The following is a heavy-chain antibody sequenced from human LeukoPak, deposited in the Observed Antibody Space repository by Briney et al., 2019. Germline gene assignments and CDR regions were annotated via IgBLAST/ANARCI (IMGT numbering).Heavy chain of an antibody. J-gene: IGHJ3*02. V-gene: IGHV3-21*01. Sequence: PGQSLSLSCAASGSTFSLYNVNWVRQAHGKGLEWVSSIRSSSSQIYYADSVKSRFTISRDNAKSSLYLQMNSLRAEDTAMYYCARDRAVGAFDIWGQGTMVTVSS. CDR3: ARDRAVGAFDI. CDR2: IRSSSSQI. CDR1: GSTFSLYN.